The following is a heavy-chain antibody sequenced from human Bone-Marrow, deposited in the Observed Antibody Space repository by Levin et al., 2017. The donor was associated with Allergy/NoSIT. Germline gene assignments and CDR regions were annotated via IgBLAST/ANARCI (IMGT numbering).Heavy chain of an antibody. Sequence: GGSLRLSCAASGFTFSSYSMNWVRQAPGKGLEWVSYISSSSTTIYYADSVKGRFTISRDNAKNSLYLQMNSLRDEDTAVYYCARCGVGLDSGDYPFDYWGQGTLVTVS. V-gene: IGHV3-48*02. CDR3: ARCGVGLDSGDYPFDY. CDR2: ISSSSTTI. D-gene: IGHD3-22*01. CDR1: GFTFSSYS. J-gene: IGHJ4*02.